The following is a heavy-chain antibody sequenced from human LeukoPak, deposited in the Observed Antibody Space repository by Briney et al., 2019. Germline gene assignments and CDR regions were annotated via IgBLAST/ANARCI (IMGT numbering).Heavy chain of an antibody. Sequence: SETLSLTCAVYGGSFSGYYWSWIRQPPGKGLDWIGEINHSGSTNYNPSLKSRVTISVDTSKNQFSLKLSSVTAADTAVYYCARGRRVSYYDFWSGYYGAFDIWGQGTMVTVSS. D-gene: IGHD3-3*01. J-gene: IGHJ3*02. CDR3: ARGRRVSYYDFWSGYYGAFDI. V-gene: IGHV4-34*01. CDR2: INHSGST. CDR1: GGSFSGYY.